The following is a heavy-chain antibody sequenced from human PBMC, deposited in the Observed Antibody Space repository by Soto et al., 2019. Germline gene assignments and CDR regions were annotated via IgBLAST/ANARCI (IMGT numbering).Heavy chain of an antibody. CDR3: AKGFGSGWYCFDN. D-gene: IGHD6-19*01. J-gene: IGHJ4*02. Sequence: VQLLESGGGLVQPGGSLRLSCAASGFTFSSYAMSWVRQAPGKGLEWVSGIGGSGAITYYADSVKGRFTISRDNSKNTLDLQMNSLRAEDTAVYYCAKGFGSGWYCFDNWGQGTLVTVSS. CDR1: GFTFSSYA. CDR2: IGGSGAIT. V-gene: IGHV3-23*01.